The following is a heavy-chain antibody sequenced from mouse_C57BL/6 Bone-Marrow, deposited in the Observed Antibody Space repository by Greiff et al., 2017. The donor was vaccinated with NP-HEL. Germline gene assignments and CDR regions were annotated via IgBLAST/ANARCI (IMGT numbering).Heavy chain of an antibody. V-gene: IGHV3-6*01. CDR2: ISYDGSN. CDR1: GYSITSGYY. J-gene: IGHJ1*03. CDR3: ARDYDGYPHWYFDV. Sequence: EVKLQESGPGLVKPSQSLSLTCSVTGYSITSGYYWNWIRQFPGNKLEWMGYISYDGSNNYNPSLKNRISITRDTSKNQFFLKLNSVTTEDTATYYCARDYDGYPHWYFDVWGTGTTVTVSS. D-gene: IGHD2-3*01.